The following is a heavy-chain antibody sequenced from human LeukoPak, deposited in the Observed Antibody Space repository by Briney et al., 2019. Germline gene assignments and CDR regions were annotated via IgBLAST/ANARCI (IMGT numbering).Heavy chain of an antibody. Sequence: PGGSLRLSCAASGFTFSSYAMGWVRQAPGKGLEWVSALSGGGGGKYYEDSVKVRFTISRANSKNTLYLQINSLRAKDTAVYYGAKDSDIVVVPALTYDLWGRGTLVIVSS. CDR3: AKDSDIVVVPALTYDL. D-gene: IGHD2-2*01. CDR1: GFTFSSYA. CDR2: LSGGGGGK. J-gene: IGHJ5*02. V-gene: IGHV3-23*01.